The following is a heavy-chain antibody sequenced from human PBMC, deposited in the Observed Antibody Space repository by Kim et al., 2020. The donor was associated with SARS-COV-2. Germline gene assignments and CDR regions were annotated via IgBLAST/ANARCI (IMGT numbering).Heavy chain of an antibody. CDR1: GFTFSSYS. J-gene: IGHJ4*02. D-gene: IGHD3-10*01. CDR2: ITGSSYI. V-gene: IGHV3-21*01. Sequence: GGSLRLSCAASGFTFSSYSMNWVRQAPGKGLEWVSSITGSSYIYYADSVKGRFTISRDNAKHALYLQMNSLRAEDTAVYYCASALWFGESPDLGYWGEGTLVTVS. CDR3: ASALWFGESPDLGY.